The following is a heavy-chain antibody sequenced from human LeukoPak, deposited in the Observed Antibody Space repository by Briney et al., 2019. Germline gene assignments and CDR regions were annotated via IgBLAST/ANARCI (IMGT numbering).Heavy chain of an antibody. V-gene: IGHV4-61*02. D-gene: IGHD3-9*01. CDR1: GGSISSGSYY. CDR3: ARDWYYDILTGYYSDYWYFDL. CDR2: IYTSGST. J-gene: IGHJ2*01. Sequence: PSETLSLTCTVSGGSISSGSYYWSWIRQPAGKGLEWIGRIYTSGSTNYNPSLKGRVTISVDTSKNQFSLKLSSVTAADTAVYYCARDWYYDILTGYYSDYWYFDLWGRGTLVTVSS.